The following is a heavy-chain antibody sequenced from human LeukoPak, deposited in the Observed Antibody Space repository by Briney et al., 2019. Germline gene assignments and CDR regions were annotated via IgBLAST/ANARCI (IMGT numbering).Heavy chain of an antibody. CDR3: AREKLDAFDI. CDR1: GYTFTSYD. Sequence: ASVKVSCKASGYTFTSYDINWVRQATGQGLEWMGWMNPNSGNTSYAQKFQGRVTMTRNTSISTAYMELSSLRSEDTAVYYCAREKLDAFDIWGQGTMVSVSS. V-gene: IGHV1-8*01. CDR2: MNPNSGNT. J-gene: IGHJ3*02.